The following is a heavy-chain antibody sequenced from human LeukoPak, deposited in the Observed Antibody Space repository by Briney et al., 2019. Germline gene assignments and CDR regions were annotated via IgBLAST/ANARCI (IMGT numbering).Heavy chain of an antibody. J-gene: IGHJ4*02. D-gene: IGHD3-3*01. V-gene: IGHV4-59*01. CDR3: ARLVLRFLEWSHFDY. Sequence: KPSETLSLTCTVSGGSISSYYWSWIRQPPGKGLEWIGYIYYSGSTNYNPSLKSRVTISVDTSKNQFSLKLSSVTAADTAVYYCARLVLRFLEWSHFDYWGQGTLVTVSS. CDR1: GGSISSYY. CDR2: IYYSGST.